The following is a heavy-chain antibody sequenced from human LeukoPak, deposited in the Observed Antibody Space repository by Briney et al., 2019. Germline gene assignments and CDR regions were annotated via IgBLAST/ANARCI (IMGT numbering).Heavy chain of an antibody. J-gene: IGHJ4*02. CDR1: GYSFTSYW. D-gene: IGHD1-7*01. V-gene: IGHV5-51*01. Sequence: GESLKISCKGSGYSFTSYWIGWVRQMPGKGLGWMGIISPGDSDTRYSPSFQGQVTISADKSISTAYLQWSSLKASDTAMHYCARQSITGTTASDYWGQGTLVTVSS. CDR3: ARQSITGTTASDY. CDR2: ISPGDSDT.